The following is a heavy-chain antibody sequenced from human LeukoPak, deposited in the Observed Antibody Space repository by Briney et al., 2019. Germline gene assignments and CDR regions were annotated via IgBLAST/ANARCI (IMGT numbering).Heavy chain of an antibody. CDR3: ASFSYYDILTGYQNWFDP. Sequence: SQPLTLTCAVYGGSFSSYYWSWIRQPPGKGLEWIGEINYSGSTKYNPSFKSRVTISVDTSKHQFSLKLSCMTAADTAVYYCASFSYYDILTGYQNWFDPWGEGTLVTVSS. D-gene: IGHD3-9*01. CDR1: GGSFSSYY. V-gene: IGHV4-34*01. J-gene: IGHJ5*02. CDR2: INYSGST.